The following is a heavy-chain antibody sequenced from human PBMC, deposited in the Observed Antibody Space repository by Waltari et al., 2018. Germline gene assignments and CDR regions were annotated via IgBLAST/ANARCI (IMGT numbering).Heavy chain of an antibody. CDR1: GYTFTDYY. CDR3: ATIGCSSTSCYYYYYYMDV. CDR2: VGTEVGET. V-gene: IGHV1-69-2*01. D-gene: IGHD2-2*01. Sequence: EVQLVQSGAEVKKPGATVKISCKASGYTFTDYYMHWVQQAPGKGLEWMGRVGTEVGETIYAENFQGRVTITAETSTDTAYMELSSLRSEDTAVYYCATIGCSSTSCYYYYYYMDVWGKGTTVTVSS. J-gene: IGHJ6*03.